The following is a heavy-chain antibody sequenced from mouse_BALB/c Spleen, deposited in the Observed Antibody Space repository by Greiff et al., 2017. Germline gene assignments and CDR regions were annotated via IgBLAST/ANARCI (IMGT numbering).Heavy chain of an antibody. CDR1: GFNIKDTY. Sequence: VQLKESGAELVKPGASVKLSCTASGFNIKDTYMHWVKQRPEQGLEWIGRIDPANGNTKYDPKFQGKATITADTSSNTAYLQLSSLTSEDTAVYYCASGELGGFAYWGQGTLVTVSA. V-gene: IGHV14-3*02. CDR2: IDPANGNT. CDR3: ASGELGGFAY. J-gene: IGHJ3*01. D-gene: IGHD4-1*01.